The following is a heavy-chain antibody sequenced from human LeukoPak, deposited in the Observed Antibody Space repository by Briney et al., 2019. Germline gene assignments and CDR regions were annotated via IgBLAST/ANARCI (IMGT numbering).Heavy chain of an antibody. V-gene: IGHV1-2*02. Sequence: ASVKVSCKASGGTFSSYAISWVRQAPGQGLEWMGWINPNSGGTNYAQKFQGRVTMTRDTSISTAYMELSRLRSDDTAVYYCARGGVYDYGDYWGQGTLVTVSS. D-gene: IGHD3-16*01. CDR1: GGTFSSYA. J-gene: IGHJ4*02. CDR3: ARGGVYDYGDY. CDR2: INPNSGGT.